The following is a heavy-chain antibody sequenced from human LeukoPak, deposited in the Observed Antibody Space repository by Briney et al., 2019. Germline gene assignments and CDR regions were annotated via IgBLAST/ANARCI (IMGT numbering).Heavy chain of an antibody. Sequence: GGSLRLSCAASGFTFSSYSMNWVRQAPGKGLEWVSSISSSSSYIYYADSVKGRFTISRDNAKNSLYLQMNSLRAEDTAVYYCAKDPPLIAVAPFDYWGQGTLVTVSS. CDR2: ISSSSSYI. CDR3: AKDPPLIAVAPFDY. V-gene: IGHV3-21*04. CDR1: GFTFSSYS. D-gene: IGHD6-19*01. J-gene: IGHJ4*02.